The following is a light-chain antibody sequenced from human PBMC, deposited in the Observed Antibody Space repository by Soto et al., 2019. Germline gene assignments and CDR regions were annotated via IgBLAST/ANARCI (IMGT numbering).Light chain of an antibody. CDR3: QQYNSYST. Sequence: IQLTQSPSTLSASVGDTVTVTCRASQTISDWLAWYQQKPGKAPNLLIYRASTLQSGVPSRFSGSGSGTEFTLTISRLQPDDFATYYCQQYNSYSTFGQGTKVDIK. CDR1: QTISDW. CDR2: RAS. J-gene: IGKJ1*01. V-gene: IGKV1-5*03.